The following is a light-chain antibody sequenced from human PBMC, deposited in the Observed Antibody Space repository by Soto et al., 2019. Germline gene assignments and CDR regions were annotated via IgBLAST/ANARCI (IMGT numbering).Light chain of an antibody. V-gene: IGKV1-39*01. CDR3: QQSYSSSWT. J-gene: IGKJ1*01. CDR1: QSISNY. Sequence: DIQRTKSQSSLLESVEERVTIPFRASQSISNYLNWYQHKPGKAPKVLIYGASNLQSGVPSRFSGSGSGTDFTLTISSLQREDFATYFCQQSYSSSWTFGPGTKVDIK. CDR2: GAS.